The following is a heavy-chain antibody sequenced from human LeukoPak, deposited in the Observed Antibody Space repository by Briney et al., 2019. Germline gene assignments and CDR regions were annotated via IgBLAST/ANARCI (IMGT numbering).Heavy chain of an antibody. J-gene: IGHJ2*01. CDR3: ARDWAVAGNFNWYFDL. Sequence: TPSETLSLTCTVSGGSISSYYWSWIRQPPGKGLEWIGYIYYSGSTNYNPSLKSRVTISVDTSKNQFSLKLSSVTAADTAVYYCARDWAVAGNFNWYFDLWGRGTLVTVSS. V-gene: IGHV4-59*12. D-gene: IGHD6-19*01. CDR2: IYYSGST. CDR1: GGSISSYY.